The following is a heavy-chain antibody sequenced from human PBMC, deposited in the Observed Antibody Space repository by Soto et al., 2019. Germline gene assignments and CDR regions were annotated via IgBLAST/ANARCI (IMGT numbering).Heavy chain of an antibody. V-gene: IGHV2-5*01. D-gene: IGHD3-22*01. CDR1: GFSLSTSGVG. Sequence: SGPTLVNPTQTLALTCTFSGFSLSTSGVGVGWIRQPPGKALEWLALIYWNDDKRYSPSLKSRLTITKDTSKNQVVLTMTNMDPVDTATYYCAHRGSYDSSGRRPFDIWGQGTMVTVSS. CDR3: AHRGSYDSSGRRPFDI. J-gene: IGHJ3*02. CDR2: IYWNDDK.